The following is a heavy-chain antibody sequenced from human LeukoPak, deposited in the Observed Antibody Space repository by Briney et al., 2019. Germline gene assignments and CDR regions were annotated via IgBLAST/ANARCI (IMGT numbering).Heavy chain of an antibody. J-gene: IGHJ4*02. Sequence: ASVKVSCKASGYTFTSYGISWVRQAPGQGLELKGWISAYNGNTNYAQKLQGRVTMTTDTSTSTAYMELRSLRSDDTAVYYCARDRGYSGYDPGGFDYWGQGTLVTVSS. CDR3: ARDRGYSGYDPGGFDY. CDR2: ISAYNGNT. D-gene: IGHD5-12*01. V-gene: IGHV1-18*01. CDR1: GYTFTSYG.